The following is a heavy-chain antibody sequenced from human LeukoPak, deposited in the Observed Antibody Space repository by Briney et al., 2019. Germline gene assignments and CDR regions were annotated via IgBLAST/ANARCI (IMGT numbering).Heavy chain of an antibody. Sequence: AASVTVSFKASGYTFTSYYMHWARQAPGQGLEWMGIINPSGGSTSYAQKFQGRVTMTRDTSTSTVYMELSSLRSEDTAVYYCARGPPNWGFDSWGQGTLVTVSS. J-gene: IGHJ4*02. D-gene: IGHD7-27*01. CDR2: INPSGGST. CDR1: GYTFTSYY. CDR3: ARGPPNWGFDS. V-gene: IGHV1-46*01.